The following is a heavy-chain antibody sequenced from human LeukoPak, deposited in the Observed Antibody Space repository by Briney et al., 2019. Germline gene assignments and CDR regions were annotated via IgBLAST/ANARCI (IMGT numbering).Heavy chain of an antibody. J-gene: IGHJ5*02. CDR3: ARVGSGGSCYSCVWFDP. V-gene: IGHV3-53*01. CDR1: GFTVSNNY. Sequence: PGGSLRLSCAASGFTVSNNYMIWVRQAPGKGLEWVSLIYSNGVTNYADSVKGRFTISRDSSKNTLYLQMNSVRAEDTAVYYCARVGSGGSCYSCVWFDPWGQGTLVTVSS. CDR2: IYSNGVT. D-gene: IGHD2-15*01.